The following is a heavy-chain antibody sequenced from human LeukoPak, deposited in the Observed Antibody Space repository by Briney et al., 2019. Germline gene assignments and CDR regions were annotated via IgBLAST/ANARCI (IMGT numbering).Heavy chain of an antibody. CDR3: VRVRWAVQEMDV. CDR2: ISSSGSTT. J-gene: IGHJ6*04. CDR1: GFTFSNYY. V-gene: IGHV3-11*01. D-gene: IGHD1-1*01. Sequence: PAGSLRLSCAASGFTFSNYYMSWIRQAPGKGLEWVSYISSSGSTTYYADSVKGRFTIASDNSKNSPYLQMTSLRADDAAVYYCVRVRWAVQEMDVWGKGTPVTVSS.